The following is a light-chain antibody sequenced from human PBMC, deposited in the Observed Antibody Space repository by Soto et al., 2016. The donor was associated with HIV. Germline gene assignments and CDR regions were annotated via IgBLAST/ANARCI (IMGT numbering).Light chain of an antibody. Sequence: SYEFTQSPSLYVFLGQTATITCSGEKMGERYVSWYQQRPGQSPLLLIYKGNKRPSEISERFSGSNSGNTATLTIRGTQAMDEADYYCQAWDTREFGGGTKLTVL. J-gene: IGLJ2*01. CDR3: QAWDTRE. CDR2: KGN. V-gene: IGLV3-1*01. CDR1: KMGERY.